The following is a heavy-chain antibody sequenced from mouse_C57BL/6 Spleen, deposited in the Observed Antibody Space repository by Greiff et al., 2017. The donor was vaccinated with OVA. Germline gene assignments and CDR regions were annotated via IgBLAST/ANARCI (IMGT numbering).Heavy chain of an antibody. J-gene: IGHJ3*01. CDR1: GYSFTSYY. D-gene: IGHD2-5*01. Sequence: VKLMESGPELVKPGASVKISCKASGYSFTSYYIHWVKQRPGKGLEWIGWIYTGSGTTKYNEKLKGKATLTADTSSSTAYMQLSRLTAEDSAFYYCARRTYYSNYGAWFAYWGQGTLVTVSA. V-gene: IGHV1-66*01. CDR2: IYTGSGTT. CDR3: ARRTYYSNYGAWFAY.